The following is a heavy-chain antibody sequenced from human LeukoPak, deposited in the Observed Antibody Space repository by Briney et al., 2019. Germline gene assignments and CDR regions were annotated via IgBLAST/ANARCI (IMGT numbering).Heavy chain of an antibody. V-gene: IGHV1-69*13. CDR2: IIPIFGTA. CDR1: GGTFSSYA. CDR3: ASDGWELSDAFNI. D-gene: IGHD1-26*01. Sequence: SVKVSCKASGGTFSSYAISWVRQAPGQGLEWMGGIIPIFGTANYAQKFQGRVTITADESTSTAYMELSSLRSEDTAVYYCASDGWELSDAFNIWGQGTMVTVSS. J-gene: IGHJ3*02.